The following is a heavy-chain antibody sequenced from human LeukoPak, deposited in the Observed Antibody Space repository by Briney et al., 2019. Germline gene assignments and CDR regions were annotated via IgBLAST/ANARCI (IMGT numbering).Heavy chain of an antibody. D-gene: IGHD6-25*01. CDR3: ERVVADYFDY. V-gene: IGHV4-61*02. Sequence: SETLSLTCTVSGGSISSGSYYWSWIRQPAGKGLEWIGRIYTSGSTNYNPSLKSRVTISVDTSKNQFSLKLSSVTAADTAVYYCERVVADYFDYWGQGTLVTVSS. CDR1: GGSISSGSYY. CDR2: IYTSGST. J-gene: IGHJ4*02.